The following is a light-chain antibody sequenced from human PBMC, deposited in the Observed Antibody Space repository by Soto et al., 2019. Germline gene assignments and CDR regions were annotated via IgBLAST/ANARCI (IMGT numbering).Light chain of an antibody. CDR3: FLSYWRALTWV. CDR1: TGDVTSDHY. CDR2: YTT. Sequence: QAVGTQEPSLTVSPGGTVTRTCGSSTGDVTSDHYPYWIQQKPGQPHRTLIYYTTNKHSWTPARFACSLLGSKAALILSGAQPEDAAYYYCFLSYWRALTWVFGGGTKLTVL. V-gene: IGLV7-46*01. J-gene: IGLJ3*02.